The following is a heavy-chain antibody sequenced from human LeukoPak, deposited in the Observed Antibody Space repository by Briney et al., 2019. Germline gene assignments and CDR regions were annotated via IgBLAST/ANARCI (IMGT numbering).Heavy chain of an antibody. CDR3: ARGLCSNTGYYNRAGY. J-gene: IGHJ4*02. D-gene: IGHD2-2*02. CDR2: ISSSSTYI. CDR1: GFTFNGYS. V-gene: IGHV3-21*01. Sequence: PGGSLRLSCAASGFTFNGYSMNWVRQAPGKGLEWVSSISSSSTYIHYADSVKGRFTISRDNAKDSLYLQMNSLRAEDTAVYYCARGLCSNTGYYNRAGYWGQGTLVTVSS.